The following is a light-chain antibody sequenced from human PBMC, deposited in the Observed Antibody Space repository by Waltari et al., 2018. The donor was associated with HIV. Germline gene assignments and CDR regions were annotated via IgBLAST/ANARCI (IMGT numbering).Light chain of an antibody. J-gene: IGLJ3*02. CDR1: SSDVGGYDS. Sequence: QSALTQPRSVSGSPGQSVTISCTGTSSDVGGYDSVSWYLQHPAKVPKLIIYEVIKRPSGVPDRFSCSQAGNTASLTISGLQTEDEADYFCCSYAGTYTYVLFGGGTKLTVL. CDR3: CSYAGTYTYVL. V-gene: IGLV2-11*01. CDR2: EVI.